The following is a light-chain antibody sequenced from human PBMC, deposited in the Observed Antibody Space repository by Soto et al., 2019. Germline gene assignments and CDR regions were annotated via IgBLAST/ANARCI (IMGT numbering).Light chain of an antibody. CDR2: VAS. CDR3: HQRQSWPRT. J-gene: IGKJ1*01. Sequence: EIVLTQSPATLSSFPGDRATLSCRASHAVNTRLAWYQHKPGQAPRLLIYVASNRAAGVPARFSGSGSGTDFTLTISDVEPEDFAVYYCHQRQSWPRTFGQGTKVDIK. CDR1: HAVNTR. V-gene: IGKV3-11*01.